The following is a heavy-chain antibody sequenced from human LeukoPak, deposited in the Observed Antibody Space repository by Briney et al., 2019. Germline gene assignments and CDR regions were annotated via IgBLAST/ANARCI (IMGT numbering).Heavy chain of an antibody. CDR3: ARIGSSWKDAFDI. V-gene: IGHV5-51*01. CDR2: IYPGDSDT. D-gene: IGHD6-13*01. CDR1: GYSFTSYW. J-gene: IGHJ3*02. Sequence: PGESLNISCKGSGYSFTSYWIAWVRQMPGKGLEWMGIIYPGDSDTRYSPSFQGQVTISADKSISSAYLQWSSLKASDTAMYYCARIGSSWKDAFDIWGQGTMVTVSS.